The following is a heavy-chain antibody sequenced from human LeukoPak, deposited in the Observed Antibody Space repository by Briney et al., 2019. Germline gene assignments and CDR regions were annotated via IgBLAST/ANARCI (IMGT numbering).Heavy chain of an antibody. CDR1: GGSISSYY. Sequence: PSQTLSLTCTVSGGSISSYYWSWIRQPPGKGLEWIGYIYYSGSTNYNPSLKSRVTISVDTSKNQFSLKLSSVTAADTAVYYCARERVGATSYYFDYWGQGTLVTVSS. D-gene: IGHD1-26*01. V-gene: IGHV4-59*01. CDR2: IYYSGST. CDR3: ARERVGATSYYFDY. J-gene: IGHJ4*02.